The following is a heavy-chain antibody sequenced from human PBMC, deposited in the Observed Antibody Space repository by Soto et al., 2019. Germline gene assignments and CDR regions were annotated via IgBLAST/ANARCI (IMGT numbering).Heavy chain of an antibody. J-gene: IGHJ4*02. CDR3: ARDRTLFGTGSTYYFDY. CDR1: GFTFSSYW. V-gene: IGHV3-74*01. D-gene: IGHD1-1*01. CDR2: IDSDGSST. Sequence: EVQLVESGGGLVQPGGSLRLSCAASGFTFSSYWMHWVRQAPGKGLVWVSHIDSDGSSTTYADSVKGRFTISRDNAKNTLYLQMNSLRAEDTAVYYCARDRTLFGTGSTYYFDYWGQGTLVAVSS.